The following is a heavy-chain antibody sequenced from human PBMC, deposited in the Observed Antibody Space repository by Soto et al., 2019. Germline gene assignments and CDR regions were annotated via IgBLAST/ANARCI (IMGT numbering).Heavy chain of an antibody. Sequence: EVQLLESGGGLVQPGGSLRLSCAASGFTFSTFAMSWVRQAPGKGLEWVSTMSGSGGSTYYADSLKGRFTISRDNSKNMLYLQMNSLRADDTAVYYCAKLTGLGTGDPGVELHPDFDYWGQGTLVTVSS. CDR2: MSGSGGST. V-gene: IGHV3-23*01. CDR3: AKLTGLGTGDPGVELHPDFDY. CDR1: GFTFSTFA. D-gene: IGHD1-7*01. J-gene: IGHJ4*02.